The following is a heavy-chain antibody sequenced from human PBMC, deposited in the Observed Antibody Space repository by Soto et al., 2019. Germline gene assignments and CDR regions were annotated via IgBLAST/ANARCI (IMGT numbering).Heavy chain of an antibody. J-gene: IGHJ3*02. CDR1: GFSLSTSGVG. CDR2: IYWDDDK. D-gene: IGHD2-15*01. Sequence: SGPTLVNPTQTLTLTCTFSGFSLSTSGVGVGWIRQPPGKALEWLALIYWDDDKRYSPSLKSRLTITKDTSKNQVVLTMTNMDPVDTATYYCAHPYCSGGSCYSGEYDAFDIWGQGTMVTVSS. CDR3: AHPYCSGGSCYSGEYDAFDI. V-gene: IGHV2-5*02.